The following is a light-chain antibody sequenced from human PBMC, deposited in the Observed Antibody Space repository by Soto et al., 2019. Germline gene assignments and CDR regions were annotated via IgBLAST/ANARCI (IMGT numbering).Light chain of an antibody. CDR2: EVS. CDR3: GSYTSSPNYV. Sequence: QSALTQPASVSGSPGQSITISCTGYIHYDFVSWYQQHPGTAPKLVIYEVSNRPSGTSDRFSGSKSGHTASLTISGLQTEDEAVYYCGSYTSSPNYVFGTGTKLTVL. V-gene: IGLV2-14*01. CDR1: IHYDF. J-gene: IGLJ1*01.